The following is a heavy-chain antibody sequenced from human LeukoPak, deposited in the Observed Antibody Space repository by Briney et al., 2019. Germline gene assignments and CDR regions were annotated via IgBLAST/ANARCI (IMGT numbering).Heavy chain of an antibody. V-gene: IGHV3-23*01. J-gene: IGHJ4*02. Sequence: PGGSLRLSCAAFGFTFSNYAMSWVRQAPGKGLEWVSGISGSGGSTYYADSVGRFSISRDNSNNTLYLQMTSLRAEDTALYYCATSHYYGSGSYSIGVVYWGQGTLVTVSS. CDR2: ISGSGGST. D-gene: IGHD3-10*01. CDR3: ATSHYYGSGSYSIGVVY. CDR1: GFTFSNYA.